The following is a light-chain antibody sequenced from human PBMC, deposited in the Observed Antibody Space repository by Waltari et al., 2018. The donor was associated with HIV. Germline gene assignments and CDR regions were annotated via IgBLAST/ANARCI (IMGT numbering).Light chain of an antibody. J-gene: IGLJ6*01. CDR2: EVN. CDR1: SNDIGPYNY. Sequence: QSALTQPPAASGSPGQSVTISCTGTSNDIGPYNYVSWYQQHPDKAPRLLIYEVNKGSSGVPGRFSGSKSGNTASLTVSGLQAEDEADYYCSSYAGSGNLLLFGGGTKVTVL. V-gene: IGLV2-8*01. CDR3: SSYAGSGNLLL.